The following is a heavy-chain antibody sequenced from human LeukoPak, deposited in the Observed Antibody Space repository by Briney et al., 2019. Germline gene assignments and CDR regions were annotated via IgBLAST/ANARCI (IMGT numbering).Heavy chain of an antibody. J-gene: IGHJ4*02. CDR1: VLTHSVFG. CDR3: SRDQDF. Sequence: GESLTLFCVLCVLTHSVFGVLCPPRAPGKGLMWVSRISSDGSVREYADSVKGRFTISRDNAKNTVYLQMNSLRAEDTAKYYCSRDQDFWGQGTLVTVSS. D-gene: IGHD3-3*01. CDR2: ISSDGSVR. V-gene: IGHV3-74*03.